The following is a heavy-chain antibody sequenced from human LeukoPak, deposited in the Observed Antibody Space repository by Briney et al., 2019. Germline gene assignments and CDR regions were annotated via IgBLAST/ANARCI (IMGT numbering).Heavy chain of an antibody. D-gene: IGHD3-3*01. CDR2: IIGNGGGT. Sequence: GGSLRLSCAASRFNLDKYAMSGVREAPGRGVEWGSSIIGNGGGTHYGDSVRGGFTVSRDNSDNRLYLQMNSVRGEGRAIYSMSKSPDYDFWSVTATFDSWGQGALVTVCS. CDR1: RFNLDKYA. J-gene: IGHJ4*02. CDR3: SKSPDYDFWSVTATFDS. V-gene: IGHV3-23*01.